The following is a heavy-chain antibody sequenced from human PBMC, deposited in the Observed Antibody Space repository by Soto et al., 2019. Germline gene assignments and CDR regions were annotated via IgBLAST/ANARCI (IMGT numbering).Heavy chain of an antibody. CDR3: GRGSGYKLDY. Sequence: GVTLRLSCAVSGFTFSGYWMSWVRQAPGKGLEWVANIKEDGIDKYYVDSVKGRLTISRDNARNSLYLQMNSLRAEDTAVYYCGRGSGYKLDYVYPGPMVDAST. CDR2: IKEDGIDK. J-gene: IGHJ4*02. CDR1: GFTFSGYW. V-gene: IGHV3-7*01. D-gene: IGHD5-12*01.